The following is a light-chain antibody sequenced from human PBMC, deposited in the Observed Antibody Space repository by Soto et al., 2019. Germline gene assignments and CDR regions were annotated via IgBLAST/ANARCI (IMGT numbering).Light chain of an antibody. CDR2: DAS. Sequence: ETVLTQSPATLSVSPGERATLSCRASQSVGTKLVWYQQKPGQAPRLLMYDASTRATDIPARFSGSGSGTEFTLAISSLQSEYFAVYYCQQFAGWPLTFGGGTEVEIK. CDR1: QSVGTK. V-gene: IGKV3-15*01. CDR3: QQFAGWPLT. J-gene: IGKJ4*01.